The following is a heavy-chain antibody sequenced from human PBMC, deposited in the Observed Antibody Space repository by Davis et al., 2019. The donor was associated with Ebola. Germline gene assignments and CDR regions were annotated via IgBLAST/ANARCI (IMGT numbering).Heavy chain of an antibody. CDR1: GGSISSYY. CDR3: ARQSRIAAAGPYYYYGMDV. CDR2: IYYSGST. D-gene: IGHD6-13*01. J-gene: IGHJ6*02. V-gene: IGHV4-59*08. Sequence: PSETLSLTCTVSGGSISSYYWSWIRQPPGKGLEWIGYIYYSGSTNYNPSLKSRVTISVDTSKNQFSLKLSSVTAADTAVYYCARQSRIAAAGPYYYYGMDVRGQGTTVTVSS.